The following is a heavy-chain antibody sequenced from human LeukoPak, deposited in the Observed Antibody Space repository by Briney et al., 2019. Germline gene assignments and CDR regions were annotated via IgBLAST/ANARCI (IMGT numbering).Heavy chain of an antibody. J-gene: IGHJ4*02. CDR3: ARDIEGAAAGLFDY. V-gene: IGHV3-64*01. Sequence: GGSLRLSCAASGFTFSTYAMHWVRQAPGKGLEYVSAISTNGDSTYYANSVKGRFTISRDNSKNTLYLQMGSLRAEDMAVYYCARDIEGAAAGLFDYWGQGTLVTVSS. CDR2: ISTNGDST. CDR1: GFTFSTYA. D-gene: IGHD6-13*01.